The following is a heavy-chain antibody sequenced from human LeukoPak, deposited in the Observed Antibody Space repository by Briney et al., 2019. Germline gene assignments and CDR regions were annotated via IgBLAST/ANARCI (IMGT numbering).Heavy chain of an antibody. Sequence: GESLKISCKGSGYSFTNYWIGWVRQMPGKGLEWMGIIYPGDSDTRYSPSFQGQVTISADKSISTAYLQWSNLKASDTAMYYCASIRAYSGYDNRGGAFDIWGQGTMVTVSS. D-gene: IGHD5-12*01. V-gene: IGHV5-51*01. CDR1: GYSFTNYW. CDR2: IYPGDSDT. CDR3: ASIRAYSGYDNRGGAFDI. J-gene: IGHJ3*02.